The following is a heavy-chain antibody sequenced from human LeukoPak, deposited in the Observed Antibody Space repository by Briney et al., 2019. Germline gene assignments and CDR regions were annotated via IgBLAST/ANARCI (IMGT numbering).Heavy chain of an antibody. D-gene: IGHD3-22*01. CDR3: AREEANTRIHFDY. CDR2: INPNSGYT. Sequence: GASVTVSCKASGYTFTGYYIHWVRQAPGQGLEWMGYINPNSGYTNYAQKFQDRVTVTRDTSISIAYMELSRLRSDDTAVYYCAREEANTRIHFDYWGQGTLVTVSS. J-gene: IGHJ4*02. CDR1: GYTFTGYY. V-gene: IGHV1-2*02.